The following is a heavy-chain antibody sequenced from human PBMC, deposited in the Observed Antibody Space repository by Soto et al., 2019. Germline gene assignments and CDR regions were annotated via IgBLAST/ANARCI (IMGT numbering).Heavy chain of an antibody. J-gene: IGHJ4*02. CDR2: IDAGNGNT. CDR3: ARDGWVTTYYFAY. Sequence: ASVKVSCKASGFTFTSYAVHWVRQAPGQRLEWMGWIDAGNGNTECSQKFQGRVTLTRDTSASTAYMELSSLRSEGTAAYYCARDGWVTTYYFAYWGQGTLVTVSS. D-gene: IGHD1-1*01. CDR1: GFTFTSYA. V-gene: IGHV1-3*01.